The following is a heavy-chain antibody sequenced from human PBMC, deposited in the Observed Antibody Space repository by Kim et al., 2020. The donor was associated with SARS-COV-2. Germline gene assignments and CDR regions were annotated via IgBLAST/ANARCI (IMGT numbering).Heavy chain of an antibody. D-gene: IGHD7-27*01. V-gene: IGHV3-21*01. CDR2: SSSYI. J-gene: IGHJ4*02. CDR3: ARMGLGY. Sequence: SSSYIYYADSVKGRFTISRDNAKNSLYLQRNSLRAEDTAVYYCARMGLGYWGQGTLVTVSS.